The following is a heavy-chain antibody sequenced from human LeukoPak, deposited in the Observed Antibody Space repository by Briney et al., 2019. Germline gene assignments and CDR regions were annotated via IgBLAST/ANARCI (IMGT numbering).Heavy chain of an antibody. D-gene: IGHD3-10*01. Sequence: SETLSLTCTVSGGSISSYYWSWIRQPPGKGLEWIGYIYYSGSTNYNPSLKSRVTISVDTSKNQFSLKLSSVTAADTAVYYCARDMRDMVRGVIYNWFDPWGQGTLVTGSS. J-gene: IGHJ5*02. CDR3: ARDMRDMVRGVIYNWFDP. CDR1: GGSISSYY. CDR2: IYYSGST. V-gene: IGHV4-59*01.